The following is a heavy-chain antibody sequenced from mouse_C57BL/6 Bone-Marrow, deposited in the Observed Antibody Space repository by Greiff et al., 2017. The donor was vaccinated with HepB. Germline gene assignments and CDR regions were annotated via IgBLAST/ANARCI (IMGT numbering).Heavy chain of an antibody. CDR3: ARPRGDAMDY. J-gene: IGHJ4*01. V-gene: IGHV5-6*01. CDR1: GFTFSSYG. Sequence: EVMLVESGGDLVKPGGSLKLSCAASGFTFSSYGMSWVRQTPDKRLEWVATISSGGSYTYYPDSVKGRFTISRDNAKNTLYLQMSSLKSEDTAMYYCARPRGDAMDYWGQGTSVTVSS. CDR2: ISSGGSYT.